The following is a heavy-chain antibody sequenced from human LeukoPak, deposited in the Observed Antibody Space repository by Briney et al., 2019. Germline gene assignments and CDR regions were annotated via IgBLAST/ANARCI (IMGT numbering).Heavy chain of an antibody. D-gene: IGHD6-13*01. CDR3: ARGGIASAYGSINYHHYGLDV. Sequence: PSETLSLTCTVSGGSISSYYWTWIWQPAGKGLEWVGRIHTSGNTNYSPALERRVTMSVSTSKNQLSLKLYSVPAADTAVYYCARGGIASAYGSINYHHYGLDVWGQGTTVTVSS. V-gene: IGHV4-4*07. J-gene: IGHJ6*02. CDR1: GGSISSYY. CDR2: IHTSGNT.